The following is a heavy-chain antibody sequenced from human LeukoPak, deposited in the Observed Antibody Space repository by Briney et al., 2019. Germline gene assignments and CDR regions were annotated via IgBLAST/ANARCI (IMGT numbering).Heavy chain of an antibody. D-gene: IGHD3-22*01. J-gene: IGHJ4*02. Sequence: ASVKVSCKASGYTFTSYGISWVRQAPGQGLEWMGWISAYNGNTNYAQKLQGRVTMTTDTSTSTAYMELRSLRSDDTAVYYCARDAYTLYYDSSGYLSQIYYFDYWGQGTLVTVSP. CDR2: ISAYNGNT. CDR1: GYTFTSYG. CDR3: ARDAYTLYYDSSGYLSQIYYFDY. V-gene: IGHV1-18*01.